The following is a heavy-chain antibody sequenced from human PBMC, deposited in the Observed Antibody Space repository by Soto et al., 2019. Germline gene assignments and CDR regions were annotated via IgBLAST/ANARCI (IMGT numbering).Heavy chain of an antibody. CDR3: ATSTVSYVDIVSSTTRGYFDH. CDR2: TYPGDSDT. V-gene: IGHV5-51*01. D-gene: IGHD5-12*01. CDR1: GYSFTGYW. Sequence: GESLKISCTGSGYSFTGYWIGWVRQMPGKGLEWMGITYPGDSDTRYSPSFQGRVTISAGRSISTAYLQWSSLKASDTAIYYCATSTVSYVDIVSSTTRGYFDHWGQGTLVTVSS. J-gene: IGHJ4*02.